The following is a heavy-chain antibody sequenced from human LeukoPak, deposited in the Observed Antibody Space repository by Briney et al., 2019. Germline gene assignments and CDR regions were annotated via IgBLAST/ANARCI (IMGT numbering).Heavy chain of an antibody. CDR3: ARCQRSGLERGVAFDY. J-gene: IGHJ4*02. CDR2: IVGSSST. CDR1: GFTFSNFA. V-gene: IGHV3-69-1*02. Sequence: PGGSLRLSCAASGFTFSNFAMTWVRQAPGKGLEWVSSIVGSSSTYYADSLKGRFTISRDNAKNSLYLQMNSLRAEDTAVYYCARCQRSGLERGVAFDYWGQGTLVTVAS. D-gene: IGHD3-10*01.